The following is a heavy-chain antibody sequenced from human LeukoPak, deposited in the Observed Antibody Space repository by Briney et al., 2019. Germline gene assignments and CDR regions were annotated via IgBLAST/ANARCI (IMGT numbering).Heavy chain of an antibody. D-gene: IGHD6-6*01. CDR1: GFTVSSNY. CDR3: ARSSYSSSSSV. Sequence: GGSLRLSCAASGFTVSSNYMSWARQAPGKGLEWVASINSDGSEGYYADVVKGRFTISRDNAKNSLYLQINSLRAEDTAVYYCARSSYSSSSSVWGQGTMVTVSS. CDR2: INSDGSEG. V-gene: IGHV3-7*03. J-gene: IGHJ3*01.